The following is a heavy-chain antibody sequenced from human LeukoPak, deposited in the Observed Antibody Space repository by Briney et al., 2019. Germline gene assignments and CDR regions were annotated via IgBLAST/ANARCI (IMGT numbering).Heavy chain of an antibody. J-gene: IGHJ5*02. CDR1: GGSYSSSGYY. Sequence: PSETLSLTCTVSGGSYSSSGYYWGCFRQPPGKGLEWIGSLFYSGNAYYNPSLKSRVTISVDTSKNQFSLKLSSVTAADTAVYYCARHLVTGYSYGRGWFDPWGQGTLVTVSS. CDR2: LFYSGNA. CDR3: ARHLVTGYSYGRGWFDP. V-gene: IGHV4-39*01. D-gene: IGHD5-18*01.